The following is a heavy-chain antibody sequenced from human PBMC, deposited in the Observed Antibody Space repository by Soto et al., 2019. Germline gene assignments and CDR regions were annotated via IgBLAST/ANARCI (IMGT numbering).Heavy chain of an antibody. J-gene: IGHJ6*03. D-gene: IGHD3-3*01. V-gene: IGHV3-23*01. CDR3: AKDGVDFGVVSIDYYYYFMDV. CDR2: ISGSGGST. Sequence: GGSLRLSCAASGFTFSIYAMSWFRQAPGKGLEWVSAISGSGGSTYYADSVKGRFTISRDNSKNTLYLQMNSLRAEDTAVYYCAKDGVDFGVVSIDYYYYFMDVRGKGTTVTVS. CDR1: GFTFSIYA.